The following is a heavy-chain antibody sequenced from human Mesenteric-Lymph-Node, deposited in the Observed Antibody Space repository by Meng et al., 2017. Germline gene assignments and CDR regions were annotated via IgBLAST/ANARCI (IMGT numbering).Heavy chain of an antibody. CDR2: ITDNGGTT. J-gene: IGHJ4*02. D-gene: IGHD5-24*01. CDR1: GFTFSSYA. V-gene: IGHV3-23*01. CDR3: AKAQMDTVTRFED. Sequence: ESLKISCAASGFTFSSYAMSWVRLAPGKGLEWVSSITDNGGTTYYADFVKGRFTISRDNSLNTMYLQMNTLRAEDTAVYYCAKAQMDTVTRFEDWGQGTLVTVSS.